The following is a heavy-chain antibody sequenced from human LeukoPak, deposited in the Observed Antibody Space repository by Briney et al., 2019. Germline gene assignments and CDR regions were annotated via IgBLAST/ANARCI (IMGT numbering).Heavy chain of an antibody. D-gene: IGHD4-17*01. Sequence: PGGSLRLSCAASGFTFSSYAMHWVRQAPGKGLEWVAVISYDGSNKYYADSVKGQFTISRDNSKNTLYPQMNSLRAEDTAVYYCARGLRRHQFDYWGQGTLVTVSS. CDR1: GFTFSSYA. CDR3: ARGLRRHQFDY. V-gene: IGHV3-30*04. CDR2: ISYDGSNK. J-gene: IGHJ4*02.